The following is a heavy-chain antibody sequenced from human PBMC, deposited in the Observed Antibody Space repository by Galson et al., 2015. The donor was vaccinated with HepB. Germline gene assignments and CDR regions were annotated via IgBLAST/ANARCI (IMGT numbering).Heavy chain of an antibody. D-gene: IGHD6-6*01. CDR2: ISYDGSNK. CDR1: GFTFSSYA. Sequence: SLRLSCAASGFTFSSYAMHWVRQAPGKGLEWVAVISYDGSNKYYADSVKGRFTISRDNPKNTLYLQMNSLRAEDTAVYYCASSSGGAFDIWGQGTMVTVSS. J-gene: IGHJ3*02. CDR3: ASSSGGAFDI. V-gene: IGHV3-30-3*01.